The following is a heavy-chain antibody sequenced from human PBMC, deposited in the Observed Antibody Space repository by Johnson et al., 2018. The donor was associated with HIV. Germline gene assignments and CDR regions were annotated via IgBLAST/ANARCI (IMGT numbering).Heavy chain of an antibody. J-gene: IGHJ3*02. V-gene: IGHV3-20*04. CDR3: AKGVVPAAADAFDI. D-gene: IGHD2-2*01. Sequence: EVQLVESGGGVVQPGRSLRLSCAASGFTFDDYGMSWVRQAPGKGLEWVSGINWNGGSTGYADSVKGRFTISRDNSKNTLYLQMNSLRAEDTAVYYCAKGVVPAAADAFDIWGQGTMVTVSS. CDR1: GFTFDDYG. CDR2: INWNGGST.